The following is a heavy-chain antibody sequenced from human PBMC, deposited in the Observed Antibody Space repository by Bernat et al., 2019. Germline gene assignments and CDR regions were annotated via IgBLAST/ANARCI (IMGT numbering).Heavy chain of an antibody. V-gene: IGHV3-23*01. CDR3: AKALGYGSGSYWTLIFDY. CDR2: ISGSGGRT. CDR1: GFTFSSYA. D-gene: IGHD3-10*01. J-gene: IGHJ4*02. Sequence: EVQLLESGGGLVQPGGSLRLSCAASGFTFSSYAMSWVRQAPGKGLEWVSVISGSGGRTYYADYVKGRFTISRDNSKNTLNLQMNSLRAEDTAVYYCAKALGYGSGSYWTLIFDYWGQGTLVTVSS.